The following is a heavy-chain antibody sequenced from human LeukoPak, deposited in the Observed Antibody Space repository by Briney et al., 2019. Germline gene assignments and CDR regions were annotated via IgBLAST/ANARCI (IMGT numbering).Heavy chain of an antibody. J-gene: IGHJ3*02. Sequence: SQTLSLTCAVSGGSISSGVYSWNWIRQPPGKGLEWIGYIYHTGSTSYNPSLKSRLTISVDRSKNQFSLRLTSVTAADTAVYYCARGRGTVVTAGDAFDIWGQGTMVSVSS. D-gene: IGHD4-23*01. CDR2: IYHTGST. CDR1: GGSISSGVYS. CDR3: ARGRGTVVTAGDAFDI. V-gene: IGHV4-30-2*01.